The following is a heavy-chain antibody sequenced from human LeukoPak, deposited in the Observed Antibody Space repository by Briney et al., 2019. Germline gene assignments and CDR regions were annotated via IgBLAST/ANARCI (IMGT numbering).Heavy chain of an antibody. D-gene: IGHD2-15*01. CDR3: ARNYCSGGSCYPYVAFDI. CDR2: ISAYNGNT. J-gene: IGHJ3*02. Sequence: GASVKVSCKASGYTFTSYGISWVRQAPGQGLEWMGWISAYNGNTNYAQKLQGRVTMTTDTSTSTAYMELRSLRSDDTAVYYCARNYCSGGSCYPYVAFDIWGQGTMVTVSS. V-gene: IGHV1-18*04. CDR1: GYTFTSYG.